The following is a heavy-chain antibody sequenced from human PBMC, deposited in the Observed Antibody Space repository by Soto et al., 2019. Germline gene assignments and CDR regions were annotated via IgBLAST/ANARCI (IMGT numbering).Heavy chain of an antibody. V-gene: IGHV4-39*01. CDR2: IYYSGST. J-gene: IGHJ4*02. Sequence: PSETLSLTCTVSGGSISSSSYYWGWIRQPPGKGLEWIGSIYYSGSTYYNPSLKSRVTISVDTSKKQFSLKLTSVTAADTAVYYCGRGLDCRWLVIDSWGQGTLVTVSS. D-gene: IGHD6-6*01. CDR1: GGSISSSSYY. CDR3: GRGLDCRWLVIDS.